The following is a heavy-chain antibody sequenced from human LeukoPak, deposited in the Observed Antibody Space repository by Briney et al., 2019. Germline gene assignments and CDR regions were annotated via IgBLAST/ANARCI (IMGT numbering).Heavy chain of an antibody. CDR2: IKQDGSEK. Sequence: GGSLRLSCAASGFTFSSYWMSWVRQAPGKGLEWVANIKQDGSEKYYVDSVKGRFTISRDNAKNSLYLQMNSLRAEDTAVYYCARDGPNQWMQLWTGVYYYYGMDVWGQGTTVTVSS. CDR1: GFTFSSYW. V-gene: IGHV3-7*01. J-gene: IGHJ6*02. CDR3: ARDGPNQWMQLWTGVYYYYGMDV. D-gene: IGHD5-18*01.